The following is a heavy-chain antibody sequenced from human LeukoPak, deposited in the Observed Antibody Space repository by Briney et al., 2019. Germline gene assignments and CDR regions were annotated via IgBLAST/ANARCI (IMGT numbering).Heavy chain of an antibody. CDR1: GGSFSGYY. J-gene: IGHJ4*02. D-gene: IGHD1-26*01. Sequence: SETLSLTCAVYGGSFSGYYWSWIRQPPGKGLEWIGEINHSGSTNYNPSLKSRVTISVDTSKNQFSLKLSSVTAADTAVYYCARDRVGATAGFDYWRQGTLVTVSS. CDR3: ARDRVGATAGFDY. CDR2: INHSGST. V-gene: IGHV4-34*01.